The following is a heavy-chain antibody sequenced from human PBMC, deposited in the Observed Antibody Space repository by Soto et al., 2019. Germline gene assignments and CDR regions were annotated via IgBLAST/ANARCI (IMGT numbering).Heavy chain of an antibody. CDR3: TRGRGEYYDSSGNSDY. V-gene: IGHV4-34*01. Sequence: PWETLSLTCAVYGGSFSGYYWSWIRQPPGKGLEWIGEINHSGSTNYNPSLKSRVTISVDTSKNQFSLKLSSVTAADTAVYYCTRGRGEYYDSSGNSDYWGQGTLVTFSS. CDR2: INHSGST. CDR1: GGSFSGYY. D-gene: IGHD3-22*01. J-gene: IGHJ4*02.